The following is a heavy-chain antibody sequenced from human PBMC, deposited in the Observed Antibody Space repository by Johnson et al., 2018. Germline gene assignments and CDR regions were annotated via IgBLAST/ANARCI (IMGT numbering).Heavy chain of an antibody. J-gene: IGHJ3*02. Sequence: QVQLQESGPGLVKXSETXSLXCAVSGGSISGYYWSWIRQSPGKGLAWIASLSYSGNTYFHHSIRSRAIVSVDTSKNNFSLKVSSVTAADTAIYYCARGNDYYDSFDIWGQGTMVTVSS. V-gene: IGHV4-59*01. CDR3: ARGNDYYDSFDI. D-gene: IGHD1-1*01. CDR1: GGSISGYY. CDR2: LSYSGNT.